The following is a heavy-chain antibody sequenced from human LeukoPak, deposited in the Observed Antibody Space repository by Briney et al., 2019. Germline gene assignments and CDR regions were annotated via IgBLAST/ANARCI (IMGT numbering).Heavy chain of an antibody. V-gene: IGHV4-61*02. D-gene: IGHD3-22*01. CDR3: ARVTTGGYYNY. CDR2: IYTSGST. Sequence: PSETLSLTCTVFGGSISSGSYYWSWIRQPAGKGLEWIGRIYTSGSTNYNPSLKSRVTISLDTSENHFSLKLSSVTAADTAVYYCARVTTGGYYNYWGQGTLVTVSS. CDR1: GGSISSGSYY. J-gene: IGHJ4*02.